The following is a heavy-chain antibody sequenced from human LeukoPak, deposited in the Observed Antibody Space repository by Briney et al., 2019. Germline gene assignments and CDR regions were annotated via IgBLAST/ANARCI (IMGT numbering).Heavy chain of an antibody. CDR2: INPNSGGT. Sequence: ASVKVSCKASGYTFTGYYMHWVRQAPGQGLEWMGWINPNSGGTNYAQKFQGRVTMTRDTSISTAYMELSRLRSDDTAVYYCARGVSVEYQLLWNYWGQGTLVTVSS. J-gene: IGHJ4*02. V-gene: IGHV1-2*02. D-gene: IGHD2-2*01. CDR3: ARGVSVEYQLLWNY. CDR1: GYTFTGYY.